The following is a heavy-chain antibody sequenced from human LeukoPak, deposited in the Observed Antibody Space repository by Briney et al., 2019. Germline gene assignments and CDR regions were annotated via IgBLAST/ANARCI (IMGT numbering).Heavy chain of an antibody. CDR3: ARLYLTVGAFDI. V-gene: IGHV4-59*08. CDR2: IYYSGST. Sequence: SSETLSLTCTVSGGSISSYYWSWIRQPPGKGLEWIGYIYYSGSTNYNPSLKSRVTISVDTSKNQFSLKLSSVTAADTAVYYCARLYLTVGAFDIGGQGTMVSVSS. D-gene: IGHD4-17*01. J-gene: IGHJ3*02. CDR1: GGSISSYY.